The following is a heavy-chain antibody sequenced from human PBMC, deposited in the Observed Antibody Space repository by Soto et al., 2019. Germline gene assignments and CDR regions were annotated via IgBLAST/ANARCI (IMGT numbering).Heavy chain of an antibody. D-gene: IGHD3-3*01. V-gene: IGHV3-30*18. CDR2: ISYDGSNK. CDR3: AKMTPFWSLCNDAFDI. J-gene: IGHJ3*02. CDR1: GFTFNNYG. Sequence: QVQLVESGGGVVQPGRSLRLSCAASGFTFNNYGMHWVRQAPGKGLEWVAVISYDGSNKYYADSVKGRFTISRDNSKNTLYLQMNSLRLEDTAVYYCAKMTPFWSLCNDAFDIWGQGTMVTVSS.